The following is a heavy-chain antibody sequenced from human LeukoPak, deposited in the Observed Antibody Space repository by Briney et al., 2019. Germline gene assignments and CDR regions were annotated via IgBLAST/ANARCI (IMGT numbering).Heavy chain of an antibody. CDR3: ARDLSTSATWEFDY. J-gene: IGHJ4*02. Sequence: GASVKVSCKTSGYTFTDYLMHWVRQAPGQGLEWMGWINLDSGGTKYAQRFQGRVTMTRDTSISTAYVDLSRLRSDDTAVYYCARDLSTSATWEFDYWGRERWSPSPQ. V-gene: IGHV1-2*02. D-gene: IGHD6-25*01. CDR2: INLDSGGT. CDR1: GYTFTDYL.